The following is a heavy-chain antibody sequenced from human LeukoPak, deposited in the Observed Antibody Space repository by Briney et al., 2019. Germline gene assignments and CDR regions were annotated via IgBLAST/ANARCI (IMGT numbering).Heavy chain of an antibody. CDR2: ISAYNGNT. CDR1: GYTFTSYG. J-gene: IGHJ4*02. D-gene: IGHD3-22*01. CDR3: ARGLYDSSGYYTVPFDY. V-gene: IGHV1-18*01. Sequence: ASVKVSCKASGYTFTSYGISWVRQAPGQGLEWMGWISAYNGNTNYAQKLQGRVTMTTDTSTSTAYMELRSPRSDDTAVYYCARGLYDSSGYYTVPFDYWGQGTLVTVSS.